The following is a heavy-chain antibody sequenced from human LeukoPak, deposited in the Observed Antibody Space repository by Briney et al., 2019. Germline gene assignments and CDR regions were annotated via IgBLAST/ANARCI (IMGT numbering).Heavy chain of an antibody. J-gene: IGHJ6*04. Sequence: GGSLRLSCVASGFTFSSNGMHWVRQAPGKGLEWVSYISSSGSTIYYADSVKSRFTISRDNAKNSLYLQMNSLRAEDTAVYYCAELGITIIGGVWGKGTTVTISS. D-gene: IGHD3-10*02. CDR1: GFTFSSNG. CDR2: ISSSGSTI. CDR3: AELGITIIGGV. V-gene: IGHV3-48*03.